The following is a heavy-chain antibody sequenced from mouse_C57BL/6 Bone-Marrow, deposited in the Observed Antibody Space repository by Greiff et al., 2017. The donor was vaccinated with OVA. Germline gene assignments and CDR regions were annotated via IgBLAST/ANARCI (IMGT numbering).Heavy chain of an antibody. CDR1: GFTFSDYY. CDR3: ARDDYGSRTWYFDV. Sequence: EVQLVESEGGLVQPGSSMKLSCTASGFTFSDYYMAWVRQVPEKGLEWVANINYDGSSTYYLDSLKSRFIISRDNAKNILYLQMSSLKSEDTATYYCARDDYGSRTWYFDVWGTGTTVTVSS. J-gene: IGHJ1*03. V-gene: IGHV5-16*01. CDR2: INYDGSST. D-gene: IGHD1-1*01.